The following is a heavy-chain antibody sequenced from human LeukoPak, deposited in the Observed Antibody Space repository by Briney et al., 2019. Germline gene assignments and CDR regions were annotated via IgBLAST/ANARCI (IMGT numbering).Heavy chain of an antibody. CDR1: GFTFSRYW. D-gene: IGHD4-23*01. V-gene: IGHV3-74*01. J-gene: IGHJ4*02. CDR2: MNTDGSRT. Sequence: PVGSLRLSCAASGFTFSRYWMHWVRQAPGKGLVWVSRMNTDGSRTDYADSVKGRFTISRDNAKNTLYLQMNSLGVEDTAVYSCASDFGGHDDFWGQGILVTVSS. CDR3: ASDFGGHDDF.